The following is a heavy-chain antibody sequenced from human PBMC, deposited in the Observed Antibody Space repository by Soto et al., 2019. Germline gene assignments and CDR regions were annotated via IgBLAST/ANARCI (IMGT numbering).Heavy chain of an antibody. J-gene: IGHJ4*02. CDR2: IDYTGGTT. D-gene: IGHD6-19*01. CDR3: AKDASRTSGWYYFDY. CDR1: GFTFSILA. V-gene: IGHV3-23*01. Sequence: EVQLLESGGGLVQPGGSLRLSCAASGFTFSILAMGWVRQAPGKGLERVSVIDYTGGTTYYTDSVKGRFIISRDNSKKMLYLQMNSLRAEDTAVYYCAKDASRTSGWYYFDYWGQGALVTVSS.